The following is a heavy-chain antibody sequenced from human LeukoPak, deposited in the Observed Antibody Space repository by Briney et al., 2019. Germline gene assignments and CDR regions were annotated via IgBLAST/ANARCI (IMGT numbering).Heavy chain of an antibody. CDR1: GFTFSSYS. J-gene: IGHJ6*02. CDR3: ARDSGTNYYYYGMDV. D-gene: IGHD1-26*01. CDR2: IYSGGST. V-gene: IGHV3-66*01. Sequence: AGGSLRLSCAASGFTFSSYSMNWVRQAPGKGLEWVSVIYSGGSTYYADSVKGRFTISRDNSKNTLYLQMNSLRAEDTAVYYCARDSGTNYYYYGMDVWGQGTTVTVSS.